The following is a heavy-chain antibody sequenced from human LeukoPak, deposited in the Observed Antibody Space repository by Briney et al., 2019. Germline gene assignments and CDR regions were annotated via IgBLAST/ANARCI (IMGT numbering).Heavy chain of an antibody. CDR1: GFTFSSYA. D-gene: IGHD1-1*01. V-gene: IGHV3-23*01. CDR2: ISGSGGST. J-gene: IGHJ5*02. Sequence: PGGSLRLSCAASGFTFSSYAMRWVRQAPGKGQEWLSAISGSGGSTYYADSVKGRFTISRDNSKNTLYLQMNSLRAEDTAVYYCAKDANTTPAEPWFDPWGQGTLVTVSS. CDR3: AKDANTTPAEPWFDP.